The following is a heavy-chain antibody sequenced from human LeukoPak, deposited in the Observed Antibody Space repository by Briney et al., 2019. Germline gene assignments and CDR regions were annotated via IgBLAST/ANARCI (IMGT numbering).Heavy chain of an antibody. CDR3: ARGAVPSGWFDP. CDR1: GGSISSGSYY. Sequence: SQTLSLTCTVSGGSISSGSYYWSWIRQPAGKGLEWIGRIYTSGSTNYNPSLKSRVTIPVDTSKNQFSLKLSSVTAADTAVYYCARGAVPSGWFDPWGQGTLVTVSS. V-gene: IGHV4-61*02. CDR2: IYTSGST. D-gene: IGHD6-19*01. J-gene: IGHJ5*02.